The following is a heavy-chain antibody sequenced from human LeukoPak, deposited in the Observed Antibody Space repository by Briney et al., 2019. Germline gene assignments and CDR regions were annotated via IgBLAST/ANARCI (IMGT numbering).Heavy chain of an antibody. J-gene: IGHJ4*02. CDR3: AKLYYYDSSGYYYDGYFDY. D-gene: IGHD3-22*01. V-gene: IGHV3-23*01. CDR1: GFTFSSYA. Sequence: PGGSLRLSCAASGFTFSSYAVSWVRQAPGKGLEWVSAISGSGGSTYYADSVKGRFTISRDNSKNTLYLQMNSLRAEDTAVYYCAKLYYYDSSGYYYDGYFDYWGQGTLVTVSS. CDR2: ISGSGGST.